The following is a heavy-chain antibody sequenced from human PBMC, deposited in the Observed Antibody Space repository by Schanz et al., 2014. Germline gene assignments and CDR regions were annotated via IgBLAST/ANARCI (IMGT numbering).Heavy chain of an antibody. Sequence: QVQLVQSGADVKKPGASVKVSCKASGNTLSAYYIHWIRQAPGQGLEWMGWTDPNSGGTNYAQKFQGRVTMTSDTSITTVYMEVNSLTSDDTAVFYCARTASHDVWRGYIPHYAFDLWGQGTVVIVSS. V-gene: IGHV1-2*02. CDR1: GNTLSAYY. D-gene: IGHD3-3*01. J-gene: IGHJ3*01. CDR3: ARTASHDVWRGYIPHYAFDL. CDR2: TDPNSGGT.